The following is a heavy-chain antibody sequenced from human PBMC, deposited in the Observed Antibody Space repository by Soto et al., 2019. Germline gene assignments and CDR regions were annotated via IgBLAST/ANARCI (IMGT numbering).Heavy chain of an antibody. D-gene: IGHD3-22*01. CDR1: GFTFSSYA. J-gene: IGHJ1*01. CDR2: IRGSGGST. CDR3: AKDYDSSGYYYAEYFQH. V-gene: IGHV3-23*01. Sequence: EVQLLESGGGLVQPGGSLRLSCAASGFTFSSYAMSWVRQAPGKGLEWVSAIRGSGGSTYYADSVKGRFTISRDNYKNTLYLQMNSLRAEDTAVYYCAKDYDSSGYYYAEYFQHWGQGTLVTVSS.